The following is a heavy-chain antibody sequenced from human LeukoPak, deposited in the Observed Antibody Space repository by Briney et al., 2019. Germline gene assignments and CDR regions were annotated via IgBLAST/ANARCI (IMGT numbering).Heavy chain of an antibody. CDR2: ITYDGYYK. J-gene: IGHJ4*02. CDR1: GFTXTSYG. D-gene: IGHD3-10*01. V-gene: IGHV3-30*03. CDR3: ARDLSPVVRASPMGY. Sequence: GTSLRLSCAASGFTXTSYGMHWVRXAPGKXLEWVALITYDGYYKYYSDSVKGRFTISSDTSKNTVYLQMNSLRAEDTAVYYCARDLSPVVRASPMGYWGQGTLVTVSS.